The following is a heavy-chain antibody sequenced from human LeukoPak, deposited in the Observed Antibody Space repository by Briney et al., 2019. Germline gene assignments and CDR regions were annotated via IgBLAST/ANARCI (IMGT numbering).Heavy chain of an antibody. CDR3: ARHQDILTGPDY. J-gene: IGHJ4*02. CDR1: GYSLTSYW. CDR2: IDPSDSYT. V-gene: IGHV5-10-1*01. Sequence: GESLKISCKGSGYSLTSYWISWVRQMPGKGLEWMGRIDPSDSYTNYSPSFQGHVTISADKSISTAYLQWSSLKASDTAMYYCARHQDILTGPDYWGQGTLVTASS. D-gene: IGHD3-9*01.